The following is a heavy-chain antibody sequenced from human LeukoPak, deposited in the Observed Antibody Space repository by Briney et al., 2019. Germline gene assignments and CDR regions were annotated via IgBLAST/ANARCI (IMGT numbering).Heavy chain of an antibody. J-gene: IGHJ4*02. CDR1: GFTFSSYW. CDR2: IKQDGSEK. CDR3: ARGWWLLDC. Sequence: GGSLRLFCAAPGFTFSSYWMSWVPQAPGKGLEWVANIKQDGSEKYYVGSVKGRFTISRDNAKNSLYLQMNSLGAEDTAVYYCARGWWLLDCWGQGTLVTVSS. V-gene: IGHV3-7*01. D-gene: IGHD3-22*01.